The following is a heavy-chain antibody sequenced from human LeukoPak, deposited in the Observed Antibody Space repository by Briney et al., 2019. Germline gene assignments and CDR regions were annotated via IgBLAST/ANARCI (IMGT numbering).Heavy chain of an antibody. D-gene: IGHD3-9*01. CDR1: GHIFTSYW. CDR3: ARLERYDILTGYYGDY. Sequence: KVGASLQISCEGSGHIFTSYWIGGGRPLPGKGLEWMGIIYPGDSDTRYSPSFQGQVTISADKSISTAYLQWSSLKASDTAMYYCARLERYDILTGYYGDYWGQGTLVTVSS. V-gene: IGHV5-51*01. J-gene: IGHJ4*02. CDR2: IYPGDSDT.